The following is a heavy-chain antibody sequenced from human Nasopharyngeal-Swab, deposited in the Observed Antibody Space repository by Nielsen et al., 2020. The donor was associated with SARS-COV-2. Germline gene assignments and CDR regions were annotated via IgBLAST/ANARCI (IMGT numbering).Heavy chain of an antibody. J-gene: IGHJ6*03. Sequence: GESLKISCAASGFTFNRHVMHWVRQAPGKGLEWVSAISGSGPSAYYADSVKGRFIMSRDNSKNLLYLQMNSLSADDTAVYFCAKDRGYCSGATCYDSYSSLDVWGKGTTVTVSS. V-gene: IGHV3-23*01. CDR1: GFTFNRHV. CDR3: AKDRGYCSGATCYDSYSSLDV. CDR2: ISGSGPSA. D-gene: IGHD2-2*01.